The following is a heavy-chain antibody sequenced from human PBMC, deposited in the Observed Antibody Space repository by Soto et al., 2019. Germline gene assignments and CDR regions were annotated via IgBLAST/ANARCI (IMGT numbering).Heavy chain of an antibody. Sequence: QVQLVQSGAEVKKPGASVKVSCKASGYTFTSYGISWVRQAPGQGLEWMGWISAYNGNTNYAQKLQGRVTMTTDTATSTAYMELRSLRSADTAVYYCARDLRGSSSWWGFDYWGQGTLVTVSS. CDR2: ISAYNGNT. V-gene: IGHV1-18*01. J-gene: IGHJ4*02. D-gene: IGHD6-13*01. CDR1: GYTFTSYG. CDR3: ARDLRGSSSWWGFDY.